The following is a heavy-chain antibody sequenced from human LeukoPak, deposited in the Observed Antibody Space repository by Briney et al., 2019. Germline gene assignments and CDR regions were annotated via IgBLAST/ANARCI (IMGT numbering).Heavy chain of an antibody. CDR3: ARQGGSYWSHFDH. D-gene: IGHD1-26*01. V-gene: IGHV5-51*01. CDR1: GYSFSSYW. Sequence: GESLKISCKGSGYSFSSYWIVWVRQMPGKGLEWMGIIYPGDSDTRYSPSFQGQATISADKSISTAYLQWTSLRASDTAMYYCARQGGSYWSHFDHWGQGTLVTVSS. CDR2: IYPGDSDT. J-gene: IGHJ4*02.